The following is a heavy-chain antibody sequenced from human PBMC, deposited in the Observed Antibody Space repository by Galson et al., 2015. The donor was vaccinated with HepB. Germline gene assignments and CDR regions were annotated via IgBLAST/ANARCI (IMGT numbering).Heavy chain of an antibody. CDR2: TNPNSGNT. CDR3: ARGSCSGGSCYSEDDYYYYMDV. Sequence: SVKVSCKASGGTFSSYAISWARQATGQGLEWMGWTNPNSGNTGYAQKFQGRVTMTRNTSISTAYMELSSLRSEDTAVYYCARGSCSGGSCYSEDDYYYYMDVWGKGTTVTVSS. V-gene: IGHV1-8*02. J-gene: IGHJ6*03. D-gene: IGHD2-15*01. CDR1: GGTFSSYA.